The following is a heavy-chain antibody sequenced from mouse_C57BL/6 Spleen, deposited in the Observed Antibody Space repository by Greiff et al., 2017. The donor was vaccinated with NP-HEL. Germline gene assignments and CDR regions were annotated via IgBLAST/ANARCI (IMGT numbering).Heavy chain of an antibody. V-gene: IGHV1-61*01. Sequence: VQLKQPGAELVRPGSSVKLSCKASGYTFTSYWMDWVKQRPGQGLEWIGNIYPSDSETHYNQKFKDKATLTVDKSSSTAYMQLSSLTSEDSAVYYCARGDGNFYYAMDYWGQGTSVTVSS. J-gene: IGHJ4*01. CDR1: GYTFTSYW. CDR2: IYPSDSET. CDR3: ARGDGNFYYAMDY. D-gene: IGHD2-1*01.